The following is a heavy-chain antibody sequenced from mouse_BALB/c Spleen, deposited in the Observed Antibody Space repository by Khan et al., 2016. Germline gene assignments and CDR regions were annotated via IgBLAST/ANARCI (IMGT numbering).Heavy chain of an antibody. J-gene: IGHJ2*01. V-gene: IGHV1S136*01. CDR3: ARRGTTTATDFDY. Sequence: EVQLQESGPELVKPGASVKMSCKASGYTFTSYVMHWVKQKPGQGLEWIGYINPYNDGTKYNEKFKGKATLTSDKSSSTAYMELSSLTSEDSAVYYCARRGTTTATDFDYWGQGTTLTVSS. D-gene: IGHD1-2*01. CDR1: GYTFTSYV. CDR2: INPYNDGT.